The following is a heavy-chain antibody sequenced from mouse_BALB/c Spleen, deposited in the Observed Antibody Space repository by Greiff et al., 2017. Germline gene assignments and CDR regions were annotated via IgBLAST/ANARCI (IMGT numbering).Heavy chain of an antibody. J-gene: IGHJ3*01. CDR1: EYEFPSHD. D-gene: IGHD2-10*02. V-gene: IGHV5-2*01. CDR3: ARRPSMVTTSWFAY. CDR2: INSDGGST. Sequence: EVKLMESGGGLVQPGESLKLSCESNEYEFPSHDMSWVRKTPEKRLELVAAINSDGGSTYYPDTMERRFIISRDNTKKTLYLQMSSLRSEDTALYYCARRPSMVTTSWFAYWGQGTLVTVSA.